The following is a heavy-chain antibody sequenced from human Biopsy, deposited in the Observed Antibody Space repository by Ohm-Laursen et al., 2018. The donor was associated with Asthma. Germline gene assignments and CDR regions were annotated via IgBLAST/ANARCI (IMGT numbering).Heavy chain of an antibody. CDR3: ARLWDYYDSRAPGGDAFDI. D-gene: IGHD3-22*01. Sequence: SVTLSFTCSISGGSIKSSSWTWIRPPPGKGLEWIGYSGNTNYNPSLKSRVTISVDTSRNQVSLELRSVSSSDTAVYYCARLWDYYDSRAPGGDAFDIWGQGTMVSVSS. CDR1: GGSIKSSS. J-gene: IGHJ3*02. V-gene: IGHV4-59*13. CDR2: SGNT.